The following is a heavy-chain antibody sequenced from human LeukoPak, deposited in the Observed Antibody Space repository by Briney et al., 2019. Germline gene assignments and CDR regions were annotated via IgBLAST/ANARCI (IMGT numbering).Heavy chain of an antibody. V-gene: IGHV3-30*03. D-gene: IGHD3-9*01. CDR3: ATGASVTTIRLFDY. CDR2: ISYDGSNK. CDR1: GFTFSSQG. Sequence: PGRSLRLSCAASGFTFSSQGMHWVRQAPGKGLEWVAGISYDGSNKYYADSVKGRFTISRDNFRNMLYLQMNSLRAEDTAVYFCATGASVTTIRLFDYWGQGTLVTVSS. J-gene: IGHJ4*02.